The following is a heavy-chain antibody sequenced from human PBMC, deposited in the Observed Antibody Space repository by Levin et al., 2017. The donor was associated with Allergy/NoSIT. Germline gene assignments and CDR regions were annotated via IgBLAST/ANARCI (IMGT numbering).Heavy chain of an antibody. J-gene: IGHJ3*01. CDR3: AIYSYGSLDF. CDR1: GVSVNSHY. CDR2: LYAGGNT. Sequence: GESLKISCAASGVSVNSHYMSWVRQAPGKGLEWVSVLYAGGNTYYTDSVKGRFTISRDNSKNTLYLQMTSLRAEDTATYYCAIYSYGSLDFWGQGTMVTVSS. V-gene: IGHV3-53*01. D-gene: IGHD5-18*01.